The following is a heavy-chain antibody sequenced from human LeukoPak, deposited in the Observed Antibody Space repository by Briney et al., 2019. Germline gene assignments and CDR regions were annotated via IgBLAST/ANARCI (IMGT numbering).Heavy chain of an antibody. Sequence: PSETLSLTCTVSGGSISTSNYYWGWIRQPPGKGLEWIGNIFYSGSTYYSPSLRSRVTISLDTSRNQFSLKLNSVTAADTAVYYCARDSGEVPDYWGQGTLVTVSS. V-gene: IGHV4-39*07. CDR3: ARDSGEVPDY. J-gene: IGHJ4*02. D-gene: IGHD3-10*01. CDR1: GGSISTSNYY. CDR2: IFYSGST.